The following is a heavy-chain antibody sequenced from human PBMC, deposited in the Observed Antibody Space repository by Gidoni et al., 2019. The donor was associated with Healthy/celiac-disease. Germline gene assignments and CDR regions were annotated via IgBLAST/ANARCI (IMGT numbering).Heavy chain of an antibody. Sequence: QVQLVESGGGVVQPGRSLRLSCAASGFTFSSYGMHWVRQAPGKGLEWVAVISYDGSNKYYAVSVKGRFTISRDNSKNTLYLQMNSLRAEDTAVYYCATHVLVRGVFDYWGQGTLVTVSS. CDR3: ATHVLVRGVFDY. D-gene: IGHD3-10*01. CDR1: GFTFSSYG. J-gene: IGHJ4*02. V-gene: IGHV3-30*03. CDR2: ISYDGSNK.